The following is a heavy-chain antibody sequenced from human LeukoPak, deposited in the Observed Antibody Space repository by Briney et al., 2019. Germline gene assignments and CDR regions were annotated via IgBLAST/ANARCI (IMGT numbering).Heavy chain of an antibody. CDR1: GYTFTSYI. Sequence: ASVKVSCKASGYTFTSYIISWVRQAPGQGLEWMGWINAYNGITDYAQRAQGRVTMTTDTSTSTACMELRSLRSDDTAVYYCARDRHIAAAVYYYYMDVWGKGTPVTVSS. CDR2: INAYNGIT. D-gene: IGHD6-13*01. CDR3: ARDRHIAAAVYYYYMDV. V-gene: IGHV1-18*01. J-gene: IGHJ6*03.